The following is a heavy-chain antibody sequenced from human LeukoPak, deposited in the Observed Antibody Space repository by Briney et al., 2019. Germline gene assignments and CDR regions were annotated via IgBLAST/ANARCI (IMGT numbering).Heavy chain of an antibody. CDR2: IYASGTT. CDR3: ARVADRFGYNYGIDEYFDY. CDR1: GGSIKSYY. J-gene: IGHJ4*02. Sequence: SETLSLTCTVSGGSIKSYYWSWIRQPAGEGLEWLGHIYASGTTNYNPSLNSRVTMSVDTSKNQFSLRLASVTAADTAVYYCARVADRFGYNYGIDEYFDYWGRGTLVTVS. V-gene: IGHV4-4*07. D-gene: IGHD5-18*01.